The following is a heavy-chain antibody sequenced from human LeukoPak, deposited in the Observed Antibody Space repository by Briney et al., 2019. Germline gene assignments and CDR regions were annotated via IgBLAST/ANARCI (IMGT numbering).Heavy chain of an antibody. Sequence: GGSLRLSCAASGFTFNSYWMSWVRQAPGKGLEWVANIKQDGSEKYYVDSVKGRFTISRDNAKNSLYLQMNSLRAEDTAVYYCARVLPDGDYASAFDIWGQGTMVTVSS. CDR3: ARVLPDGDYASAFDI. V-gene: IGHV3-7*01. CDR1: GFTFNSYW. CDR2: IKQDGSEK. D-gene: IGHD4-17*01. J-gene: IGHJ3*02.